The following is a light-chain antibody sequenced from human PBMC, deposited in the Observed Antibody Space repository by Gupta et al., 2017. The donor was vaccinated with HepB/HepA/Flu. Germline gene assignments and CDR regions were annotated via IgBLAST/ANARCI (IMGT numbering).Light chain of an antibody. J-gene: IGKJ1*01. CDR3: QQSAITPQT. CDR1: QSITRY. V-gene: IGKV1-39*01. Sequence: DIQMTQSPSSLSASVGDRVTITCRASQSITRYLNWYQQKPGKAPNLLIHDSSSLQSGVPSRFSGSGSGTDFTLTISNLQPEDFATYCCQQSAITPQTFGQGTRVEIK. CDR2: DSS.